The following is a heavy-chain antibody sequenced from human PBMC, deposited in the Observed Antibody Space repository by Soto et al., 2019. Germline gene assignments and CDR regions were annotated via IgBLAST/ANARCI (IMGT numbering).Heavy chain of an antibody. J-gene: IGHJ6*02. V-gene: IGHV3-23*01. CDR3: VKVLGPLWGNYGLDV. CDR2: ISSSGGGA. D-gene: IGHD2-21*01. CDR1: GFNFGNFA. Sequence: EMQLLESGGGLIQPGGSLRLSCAASGFNFGNFAMSWVRQAPGKGLEWVSSISSSGGGAFYADSVKGRFTISRDNSKKTVSLKVNSLRAEDTAVYHCVKVLGPLWGNYGLDVWGQGATVTVSS.